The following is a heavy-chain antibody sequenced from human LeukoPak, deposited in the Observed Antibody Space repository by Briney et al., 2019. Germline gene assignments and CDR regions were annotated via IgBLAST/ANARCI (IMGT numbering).Heavy chain of an antibody. J-gene: IGHJ4*02. Sequence: SETLFLSCTVSGVSISSSSYYWGWIRQPRGKGLEWIGSIYYSGSTYYNPSLKSRVTISVDTSKNQFSLKLSSVTAADTAVYYCASGDCSSTSCYNFDYWGQGTLVTVSS. CDR3: ASGDCSSTSCYNFDY. CDR2: IYYSGST. V-gene: IGHV4-39*01. CDR1: GVSISSSSYY. D-gene: IGHD2-2*02.